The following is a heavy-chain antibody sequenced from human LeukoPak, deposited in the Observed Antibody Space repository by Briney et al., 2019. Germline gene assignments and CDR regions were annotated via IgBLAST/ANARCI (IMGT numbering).Heavy chain of an antibody. CDR3: AREVFKYGRFYFDY. CDR2: TYYRSKWNN. J-gene: IGHJ4*02. V-gene: IGHV6-1*01. CDR1: GDSVSSNTGA. Sequence: SQTLSLTCGISGDSVSSNTGAWNWIRQSPSGGLEWLGKTYYRSKWNNDYAVSVKDRITINPDTSKDQFSLQLNSVTPEDTAVYYCAREVFKYGRFYFDYWGQGTPVTVSS. D-gene: IGHD1-14*01.